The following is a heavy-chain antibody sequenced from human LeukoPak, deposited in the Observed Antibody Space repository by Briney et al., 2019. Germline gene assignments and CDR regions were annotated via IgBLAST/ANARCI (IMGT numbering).Heavy chain of an antibody. V-gene: IGHV3-23*01. Sequence: GGSLRLSCAASGFTFSSYAMSGVHQAPGKGLEWVSAISGSGGSTYYADSVKGRFTISRDNSKNTLYLQMNSLRAEDTAVYYCAKDPYYDFWSGSLYYYYGMDVWGQGTTVTVSS. CDR2: ISGSGGST. D-gene: IGHD3-3*01. CDR3: AKDPYYDFWSGSLYYYYGMDV. J-gene: IGHJ6*02. CDR1: GFTFSSYA.